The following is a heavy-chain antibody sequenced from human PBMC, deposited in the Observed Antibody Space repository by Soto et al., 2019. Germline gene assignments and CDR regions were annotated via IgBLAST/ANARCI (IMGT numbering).Heavy chain of an antibody. V-gene: IGHV3-23*01. J-gene: IGHJ6*02. D-gene: IGHD3-10*01. CDR2: VSAGGDMT. CDR3: ARGDRGGSGSPASYYYSGLDV. CDR1: GFTFNSYA. Sequence: LRLSCAASGFTFNSYAMSWVRQAPGKGLEWVSSVSAGGDMTYYSDSVKGRFTISRDNSNNALFLQMNSLRIEDTALYYCARGDRGGSGSPASYYYSGLDVCGQGTPVTVSS.